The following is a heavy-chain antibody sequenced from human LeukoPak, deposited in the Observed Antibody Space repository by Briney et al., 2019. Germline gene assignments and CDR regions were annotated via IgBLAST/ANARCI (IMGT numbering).Heavy chain of an antibody. Sequence: PSETLSLTCTVSGGSISSISYYWGWIRQPPGKGLEWIGSIYHSGSTYYNPSLKSRVTISVDTSKNQFSLKLSSVTAADTAVYYCARAHLYIAAAGTGWFEPWGQGTLVTVSS. J-gene: IGHJ5*02. CDR1: GGSISSISYY. CDR2: IYHSGST. CDR3: ARAHLYIAAAGTGWFEP. D-gene: IGHD6-13*01. V-gene: IGHV4-39*07.